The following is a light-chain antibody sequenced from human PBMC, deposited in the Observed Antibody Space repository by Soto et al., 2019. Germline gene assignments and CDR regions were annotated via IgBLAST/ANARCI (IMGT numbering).Light chain of an antibody. J-gene: IGKJ5*01. V-gene: IGKV3-11*01. CDR1: QSVSSY. CDR2: DAS. Sequence: EIVLTQSPATLSLSPGETATLSCRASQSVSSYLAWYQQKPGQAPRLLLYDASNRATGIPARFSGSGSGTDFTLTISSLEPEDFAVYYCQQRSNWPPITFGQGTRLEIK. CDR3: QQRSNWPPIT.